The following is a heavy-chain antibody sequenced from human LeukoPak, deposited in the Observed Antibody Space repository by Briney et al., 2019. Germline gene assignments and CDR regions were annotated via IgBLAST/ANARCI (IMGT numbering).Heavy chain of an antibody. CDR2: ISSSSSTI. CDR3: ARGGVYSTSAVDY. D-gene: IGHD6-6*01. CDR1: GFTFSSYA. Sequence: GRSLRLSCAASGFTFSSYAMHWVRQAPGKGLEWVSYISSSSSTIYYADSVKGRFTISRDNAKNSLYLQMNSLRADDTAVYYCARGGVYSTSAVDYWGQGTLVTVSS. V-gene: IGHV3-48*01. J-gene: IGHJ4*02.